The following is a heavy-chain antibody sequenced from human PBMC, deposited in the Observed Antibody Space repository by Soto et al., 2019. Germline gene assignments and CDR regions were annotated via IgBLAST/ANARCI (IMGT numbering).Heavy chain of an antibody. CDR2: IYYSGST. Sequence: PSECLALTSTVSGDSVNISGYDGSWIRQHPGKGLEGIGYIYYSGSTYYNPSLKRRVTISVDTSKNQFSLKLSSVTAADTAVYYCERDKSNGDYVRWFDPWGKGTLVTVSS. CDR3: ERDKSNGDYVRWFDP. D-gene: IGHD4-17*01. CDR1: GDSVNISGYD. J-gene: IGHJ5*02. V-gene: IGHV4-31*02.